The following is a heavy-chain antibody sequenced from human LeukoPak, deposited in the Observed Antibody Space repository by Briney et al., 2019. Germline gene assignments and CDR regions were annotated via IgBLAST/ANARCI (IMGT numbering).Heavy chain of an antibody. CDR1: GGSISSSSYY. D-gene: IGHD6-19*01. V-gene: IGHV4-39*01. CDR2: IYYSGST. Sequence: SETLSLTCTVSGGSISSSSYYWGWIRQPPGKGLEWIGSIYYSGSTYYNLSLKSRVTISVDTSKNQFSLKLSSVTAADTAVYYCARGAAVAGGWYFDLWGRGTLVTVSS. J-gene: IGHJ2*01. CDR3: ARGAAVAGGWYFDL.